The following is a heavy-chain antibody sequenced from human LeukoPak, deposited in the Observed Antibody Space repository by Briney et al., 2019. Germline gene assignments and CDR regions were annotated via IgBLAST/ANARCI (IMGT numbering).Heavy chain of an antibody. CDR2: INHSGGT. V-gene: IGHV4-34*01. D-gene: IGHD2-21*01. CDR1: GGSFSGYY. J-gene: IGHJ6*02. CDR3: ARDSYSPTAYYYYYYGMDV. Sequence: PSETLSLTCAVYGGSFSGYYWSWIRQPPGKGLEWIGEINHSGGTNYNPSLKSRVTISVDTSKNQFSLQLNSVTPEDTAVYYCARDSYSPTAYYYYYYGMDVWGQGTTVTVSS.